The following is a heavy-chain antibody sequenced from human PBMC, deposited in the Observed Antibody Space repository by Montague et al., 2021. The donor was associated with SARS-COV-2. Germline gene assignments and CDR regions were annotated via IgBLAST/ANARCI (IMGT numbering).Heavy chain of an antibody. V-gene: IGHV4-59*01. D-gene: IGHD3-10*02. CDR2: TYYSGST. CDR1: GGSLSGYY. J-gene: IGHJ6*02. CDR3: SRCSGSSFYYFVMDF. Sequence: SETLSLTCSLSGGSLSGYYWSWIRQSPGKGLEWIGYTYYSGSTSYNPSLKSRITISLDTSKNQFSLRLTSVTAADTAVYYCSRCSGSSFYYFVMDFWGQGTTVSVSS.